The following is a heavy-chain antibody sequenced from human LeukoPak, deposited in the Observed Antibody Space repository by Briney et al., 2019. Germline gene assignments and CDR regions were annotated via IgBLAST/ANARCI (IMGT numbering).Heavy chain of an antibody. V-gene: IGHV4-34*01. Sequence: SETLSLTCAVYGGSFSDYYWSWIRQPPGKGLEWIGEINHSGSTYYNPSLKSRVTISIDTSKNQFSLKLSSVTAADTAVYYCARDPSTARYSSSWAPFDYWGQGTLVTVSS. D-gene: IGHD6-13*01. CDR3: ARDPSTARYSSSWAPFDY. CDR1: GGSFSDYY. J-gene: IGHJ4*02. CDR2: INHSGST.